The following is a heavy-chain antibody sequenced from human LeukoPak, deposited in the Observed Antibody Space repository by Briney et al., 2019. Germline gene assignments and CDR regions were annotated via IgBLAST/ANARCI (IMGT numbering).Heavy chain of an antibody. CDR2: INSGGNT. CDR3: SKDPPISAAGPRYSDR. J-gene: IGHJ4*02. V-gene: IGHV3-23*01. Sequence: GGSPRLSCAASGFTFSSYAMSWVRQAPGKGLEWVSTINSGGNTYYADSMKGRFTISRDNSKNALFLQMNSLRVEDTGVYYCSKDPPISAAGPRYSDRWGQGTLVTVSS. D-gene: IGHD6-13*01. CDR1: GFTFSSYA.